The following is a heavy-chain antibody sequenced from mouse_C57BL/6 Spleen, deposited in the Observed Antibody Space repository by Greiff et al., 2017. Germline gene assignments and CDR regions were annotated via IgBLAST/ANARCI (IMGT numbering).Heavy chain of an antibody. D-gene: IGHD2-3*01. Sequence: VQLQQSGAELVRPGASVKLSCTASGFNIKDYYMHWVKQRPEQGLAWIGRIDPEDGDPESAPKFQGKVTMTADHYTNTAYLQLNCLTSEDTAGYYCTRGYYFYAMDYWGQGTSVTVSS. CDR3: TRGYYFYAMDY. V-gene: IGHV14-1*01. CDR2: IDPEDGDP. CDR1: GFNIKDYY. J-gene: IGHJ4*01.